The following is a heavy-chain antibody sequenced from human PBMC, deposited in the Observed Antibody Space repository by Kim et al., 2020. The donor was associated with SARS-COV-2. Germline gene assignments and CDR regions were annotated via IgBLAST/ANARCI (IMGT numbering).Heavy chain of an antibody. CDR1: GYTFTSYG. CDR3: ALDQSGYYYFQH. V-gene: IGHV1-18*01. J-gene: IGHJ1*01. Sequence: ASVKVSCKASGYTFTSYGISWVRQAPGQGLEWMGWISAYNGNTNYAQKLQGRVTMTTDTSTSTAYMELRSLRSDDTAVYYCALDQSGYYYFQHWGQGTLVTVSS. D-gene: IGHD3-22*01. CDR2: ISAYNGNT.